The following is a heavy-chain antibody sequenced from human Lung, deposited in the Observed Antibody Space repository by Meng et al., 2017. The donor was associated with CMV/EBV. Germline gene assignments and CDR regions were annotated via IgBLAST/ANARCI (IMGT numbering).Heavy chain of an antibody. CDR1: GFTFSNYA. J-gene: IGHJ4*02. V-gene: IGHV3-23*01. CDR3: AKGRSDYGGSLDY. D-gene: IGHD4-17*01. Sequence: EVQLXXXXXXLLXPXXXLRLXXSASGFTFSNYAMIWVRQAPGNGLQWASSVTGGTAYTYYADSVRGRFTVSRDNSKNTLYLQLTSLRAEDTAVYFCAKGRSDYGGSLDYWGQGTLVTVSS. CDR2: VTGGTAYT.